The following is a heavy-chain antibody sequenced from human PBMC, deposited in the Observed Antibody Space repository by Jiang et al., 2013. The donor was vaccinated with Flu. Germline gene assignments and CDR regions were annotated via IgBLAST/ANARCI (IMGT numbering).Heavy chain of an antibody. J-gene: IGHJ3*02. CDR3: AREYGSGNNAFDI. D-gene: IGHD3-10*01. Sequence: QTLSLTCAISGDSVSSNTAAWNWIRQSPSRGLEWLGRTYYRSRWYNDYAVSVKSRITINPDTSKNQSSLHLNSVTPEDTAVYYCAREYGSGNNAFDIWGQGTMVTVSS. CDR2: TYYRSRWYN. V-gene: IGHV6-1*01. CDR1: GDSVSSNTAA.